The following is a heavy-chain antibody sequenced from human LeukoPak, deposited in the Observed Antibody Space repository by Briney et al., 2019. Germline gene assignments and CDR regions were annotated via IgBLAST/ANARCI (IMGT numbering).Heavy chain of an antibody. CDR2: ISGCGTYT. Sequence: GGSLRLSCVASGSTFSNYAMTWVRQAPGKGLEWVSGISGCGTYTYYSDSVRGRFTISRDNSKNTLYLQMDTLRAEDTAVYYCARANWNDGGEVAYWGQGTLGSVSS. D-gene: IGHD1-1*01. CDR1: GSTFSNYA. CDR3: ARANWNDGGEVAY. J-gene: IGHJ4*02. V-gene: IGHV3-23*01.